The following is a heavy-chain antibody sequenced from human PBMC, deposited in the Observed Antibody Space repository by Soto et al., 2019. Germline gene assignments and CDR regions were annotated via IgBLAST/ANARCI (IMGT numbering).Heavy chain of an antibody. V-gene: IGHV3-30-3*01. CDR3: ARDRLYGAGLIDV. CDR1: GFTFSSYG. Sequence: PGGSLRLSCAASGFTFSSYGMHRVRQAPGKGLEWVAVISSDGSDKYYADSVKGRFTISRDNSKNTLYVQLNRMRAEDTALYYCARDRLYGAGLIDVWGQGTTVSVSS. CDR2: ISSDGSDK. D-gene: IGHD3-10*01. J-gene: IGHJ6*02.